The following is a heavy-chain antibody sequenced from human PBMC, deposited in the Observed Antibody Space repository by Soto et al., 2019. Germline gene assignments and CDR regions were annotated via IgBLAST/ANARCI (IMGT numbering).Heavy chain of an antibody. J-gene: IGHJ4*02. V-gene: IGHV3-23*01. CDR3: AKDLGYSSGWSQPYLDY. D-gene: IGHD6-19*01. Sequence: GSLSLSCTASGFTFSSYAMSWVRQAPGKGLEWVSAISGSGGSTYYADSVKGRFTISRDNSKNTLYLQMNSLRAEDTAVYSCAKDLGYSSGWSQPYLDYWGQGTLVTVSS. CDR2: ISGSGGST. CDR1: GFTFSSYA.